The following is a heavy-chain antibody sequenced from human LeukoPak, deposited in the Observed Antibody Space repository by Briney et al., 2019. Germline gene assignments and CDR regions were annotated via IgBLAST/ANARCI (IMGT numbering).Heavy chain of an antibody. V-gene: IGHV3-48*03. CDR3: ARTGDGYNSVFALGLDP. CDR2: ISNSGSTM. CDR1: GFSK. Sequence: HPGGSLRLSCAASGFSKMNWVRQAPGKGLEWVSYISNSGSTMYYADSVKGRFTISRDNAKNLMSLQMSSLRVEDTAVYYCARTGDGYNSVFALGLDPWGQGTLVTVSS. D-gene: IGHD5-24*01. J-gene: IGHJ5*02.